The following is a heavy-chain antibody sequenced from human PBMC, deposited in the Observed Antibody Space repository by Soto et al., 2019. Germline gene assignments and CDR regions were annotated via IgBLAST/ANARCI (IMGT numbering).Heavy chain of an antibody. J-gene: IGHJ4*02. CDR2: TDYSGNT. CDR3: ARAVGDPLYYLDY. D-gene: IGHD6-19*01. V-gene: IGHV4-59*08. CDR1: SDSISSYY. Sequence: QVQLQESGPGLVRPSETLSLTCTVSSDSISSYYWIWIRQSPGKGLEWIGYTDYSGNTNYNPSLKSRVTISGDTSKNQFSLRLSSVTAADTAVYYCARAVGDPLYYLDYWGLGTLVTVSS.